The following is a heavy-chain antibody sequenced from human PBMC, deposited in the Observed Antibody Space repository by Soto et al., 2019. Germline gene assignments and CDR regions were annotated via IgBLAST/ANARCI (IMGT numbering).Heavy chain of an antibody. Sequence: PSETLSLTCTVSGGSISSYYWSWIRQPPGKGLEWIGYIYYSGSTNYNPSLESRVTISVDTSKNQFSLKLSSVTAADTAVYYCARAVSRDSSGYFGNWFDPWGQGTLVTVSS. CDR3: ARAVSRDSSGYFGNWFDP. CDR1: GGSISSYY. J-gene: IGHJ5*02. CDR2: IYYSGST. D-gene: IGHD3-22*01. V-gene: IGHV4-59*01.